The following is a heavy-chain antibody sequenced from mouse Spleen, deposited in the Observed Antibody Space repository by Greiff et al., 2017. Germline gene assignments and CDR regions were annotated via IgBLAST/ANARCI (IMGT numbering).Heavy chain of an antibody. CDR2: INPNNGGT. CDR1: GYTFTDYY. CDR3: ARDYGSSWFAY. J-gene: IGHJ3*01. V-gene: IGHV1-26*01. Sequence: DVKLQESGPELVKPGASVKISCKASGYTFTDYYMNWVKQSHGKSLEWIGDINPNNGGTSYNQKFKGKATLTVDKSSSTAYMELRSLTSEDSAVYYCARDYGSSWFAYWGQGTLVTVSA. D-gene: IGHD1-1*01.